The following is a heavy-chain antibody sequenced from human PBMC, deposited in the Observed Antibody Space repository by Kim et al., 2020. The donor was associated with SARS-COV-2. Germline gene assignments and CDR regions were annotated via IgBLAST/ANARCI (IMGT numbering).Heavy chain of an antibody. CDR2: IYYSGST. J-gene: IGHJ4*02. CDR3: ARGNKYYYDSSGYYPNFDY. CDR1: GGSISSSSYY. Sequence: SETLSLTCTVSGGSISSSSYYWGWVRQPPGKGLEWIGSIYYSGSTYYNPSLKSRVTISVDTSKNQFSLKLSSVTAADTAGYYCARGNKYYYDSSGYYPNFDYWGQGTLVTVSS. V-gene: IGHV4-39*07. D-gene: IGHD3-22*01.